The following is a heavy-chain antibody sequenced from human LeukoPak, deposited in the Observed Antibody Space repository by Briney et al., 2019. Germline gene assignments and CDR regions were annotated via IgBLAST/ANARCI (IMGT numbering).Heavy chain of an antibody. J-gene: IGHJ4*02. CDR3: ARSGVLLYSGFDY. CDR1: GGTFSSYA. V-gene: IGHV1-46*01. D-gene: IGHD3-10*02. CDR2: INPNGGST. Sequence: GASVKVSCKASGGTFSSYAISWVRQAPGQGLEWMGLINPNGGSTSFAQKFQGRVTMTRDTSTSTVYMELSSLTSEDTAVYYCARSGVLLYSGFDYWGQGTLVTVSS.